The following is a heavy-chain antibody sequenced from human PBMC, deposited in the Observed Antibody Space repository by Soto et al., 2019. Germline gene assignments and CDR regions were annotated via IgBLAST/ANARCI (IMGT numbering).Heavy chain of an antibody. CDR1: GGTFSSYA. V-gene: IGHV1-69*12. J-gene: IGHJ5*02. D-gene: IGHD3-16*02. Sequence: QVQLVQSGAEVKKPGSSVKVSCKASGGTFSSYAISWVRQAPGQGLEWMGGIIPIFGTANYAQKFQGRVTITAAESTSTAYVELGGLGSEDTSVYYGGRGPVIGRAGRGWFAPWGQGTLVAVSS. CDR2: IIPIFGTA. CDR3: GRGPVIGRAGRGWFAP.